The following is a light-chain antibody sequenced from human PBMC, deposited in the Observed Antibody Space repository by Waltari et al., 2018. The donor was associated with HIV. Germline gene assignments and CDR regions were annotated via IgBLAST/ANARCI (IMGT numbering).Light chain of an antibody. CDR2: AVT. Sequence: QSALTQPASVSGSPGQSITISCTGTSSDVASYNLVSWYQHHPGKAPKVMIYAVTKRPSGVSDRFSGSKSGNTASLTILGLQAEDEADYYCCSYAGTSTYVFGTGTKVTV. J-gene: IGLJ1*01. CDR1: SSDVASYNL. V-gene: IGLV2-23*02. CDR3: CSYAGTSTYV.